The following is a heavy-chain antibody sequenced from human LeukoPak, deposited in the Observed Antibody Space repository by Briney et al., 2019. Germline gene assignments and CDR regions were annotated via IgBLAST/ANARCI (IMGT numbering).Heavy chain of an antibody. CDR3: ARAAIAVAGDYHYHYMDV. CDR2: ISPNGADT. CDR1: GYTFSGHY. D-gene: IGHD6-19*01. V-gene: IGHV1-2*02. J-gene: IGHJ6*03. Sequence: SVKVSCKASGYTFSGHYMHWVRQAPGQGLEWMGWISPNGADTDYAQRFQGRVTMTRDTSISTAYMEMRRLRSDDTAVYYCARAAIAVAGDYHYHYMDVWGKGTTVTVSS.